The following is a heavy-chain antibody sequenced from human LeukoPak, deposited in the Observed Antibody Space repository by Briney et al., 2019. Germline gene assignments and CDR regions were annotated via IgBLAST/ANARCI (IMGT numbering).Heavy chain of an antibody. J-gene: IGHJ4*02. CDR1: RYTFTSYD. V-gene: IGHV1-18*01. Sequence: GASVKVSCKASRYTFTSYDINWVRQAPGQGLEWMGWISAYNGNTNYAQKLQGRVTMTTDTSTSTAYMELRSLRSDDTAVYYCARVAYSGSTYFDYWGQGTLVTVSS. CDR2: ISAYNGNT. CDR3: ARVAYSGSTYFDY. D-gene: IGHD1-26*01.